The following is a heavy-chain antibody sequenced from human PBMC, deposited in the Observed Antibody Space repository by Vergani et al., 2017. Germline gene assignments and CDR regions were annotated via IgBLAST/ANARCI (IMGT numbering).Heavy chain of an antibody. D-gene: IGHD5-18*01. CDR1: GYTFTDYY. Sequence: EVQLVQSGAEVKKPGATVKISCKVSGYTFTDYYMHWVQQAPGKGLEWMGLVDPEDGETIYAEKFQGRVTISRDNAKNSLYLQMNSLRAEDTAVYYCAREGRGYGHYWGQGTLVTVSS. V-gene: IGHV1-69-2*01. J-gene: IGHJ4*02. CDR3: AREGRGYGHY. CDR2: VDPEDGET.